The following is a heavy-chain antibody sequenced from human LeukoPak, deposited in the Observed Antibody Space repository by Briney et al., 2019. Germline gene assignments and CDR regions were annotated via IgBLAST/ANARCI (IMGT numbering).Heavy chain of an antibody. CDR1: GFTFSNYG. CDR2: INTDGTNT. V-gene: IGHV3-74*01. D-gene: IGHD3-10*01. CDR3: ARRTDYSSGSDAFDI. Sequence: GRSLRLSCAASGFTFSNYGLHWVRQAPGKGLVWVSRINTDGTNTIYADSVKGRFTISRDNAKNTLFLQMNTLRSEDTAVYYCARRTDYSSGSDAFDIWGQGTVVSVSS. J-gene: IGHJ3*02.